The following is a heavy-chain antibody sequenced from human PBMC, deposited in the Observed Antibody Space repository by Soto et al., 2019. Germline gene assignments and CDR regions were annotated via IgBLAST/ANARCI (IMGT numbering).Heavy chain of an antibody. CDR2: ISGSGGST. CDR1: GFTFSSYA. V-gene: IGHV3-23*01. D-gene: IGHD3-22*01. J-gene: IGHJ6*01. Sequence: GGSLRLSCAASGFTFSSYAMSWVRQAPGKGLEWVSAISGSGGSTYYADSVKGRFTISRDNSKNTLYLQMNSLRAEDTAVYYCAKAQRITMIVVVNKATHQYSGMDVWGQGTTVTVSS. CDR3: AKAQRITMIVVVNKATHQYSGMDV.